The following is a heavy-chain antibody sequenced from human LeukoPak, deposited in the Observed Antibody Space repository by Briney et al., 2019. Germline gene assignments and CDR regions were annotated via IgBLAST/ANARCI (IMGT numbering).Heavy chain of an antibody. CDR2: ISGSGGST. Sequence: PGGSLRRSCAASGFTFSSYAMSWVRQAPGKGLEWVSAISGSGGSTYYADSVKGRFTISRDNSKNTLYLQMNSLRAEDTAVYYCATDDKKTSSEYNWFDPWGQGTLVTVSS. D-gene: IGHD1-1*01. J-gene: IGHJ5*02. CDR3: ATDDKKTSSEYNWFDP. CDR1: GFTFSSYA. V-gene: IGHV3-23*01.